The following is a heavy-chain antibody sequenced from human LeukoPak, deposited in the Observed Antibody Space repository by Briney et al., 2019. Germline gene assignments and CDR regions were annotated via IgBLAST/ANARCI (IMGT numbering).Heavy chain of an antibody. D-gene: IGHD3-22*01. CDR2: IGSSGDIT. Sequence: GGSLRLSCAASGFTFSSYAMSWVRQAPGMGLEWGSSIGSSGDITYYADSVKGRFTISRDNSKNTLYLQMNSLRAEDTAVYYCAKDQGGITMIVVVKYYFDYWGQGTLVTVSS. J-gene: IGHJ4*02. V-gene: IGHV3-23*01. CDR1: GFTFSSYA. CDR3: AKDQGGITMIVVVKYYFDY.